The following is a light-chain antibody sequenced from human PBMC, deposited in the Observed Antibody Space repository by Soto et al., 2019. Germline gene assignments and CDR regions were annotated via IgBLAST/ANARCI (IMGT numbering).Light chain of an antibody. CDR2: GAS. CDR1: QDISTL. J-gene: IGKJ4*01. CDR3: QQADSFPLT. V-gene: IGKV1D-12*01. Sequence: DIQMTQAPSSVSASIGDTVTITCRASQDISTLLAWYQPKPGKAPKLLIYGASTLESGVPSRFSGRGSGTDLTLTISSLQPEDFATYFCQQADSFPLTFGGGTKVDIK.